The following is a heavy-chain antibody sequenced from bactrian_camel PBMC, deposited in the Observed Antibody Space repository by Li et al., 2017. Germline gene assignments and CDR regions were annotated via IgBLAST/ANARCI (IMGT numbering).Heavy chain of an antibody. D-gene: IGHD3*01. CDR3: AAEDQAPWDMGWICNYNS. J-gene: IGHJ4*01. V-gene: IGHV3S53*01. CDR2: VDSNGVT. Sequence: HVQLVESGGGSVQAGGSLTLSCTASESTYRSICMAWFRQAPGSQRETVATVDSNGVTKVAGSVKGRFTLSKDNAKNTLYLRMDNLKPEDTALYTRAAEDQAPWDMGWICNYNSWGQGTQVTVS. CDR1: ESTYRSIC.